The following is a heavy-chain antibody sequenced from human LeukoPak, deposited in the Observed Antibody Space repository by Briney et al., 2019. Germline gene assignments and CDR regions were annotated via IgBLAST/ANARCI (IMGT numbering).Heavy chain of an antibody. V-gene: IGHV1-18*01. Sequence: ASVKVSCKASGYSFVFFGVSWVWQAPGQGLEWMGWINSHNGDTKYAERLQGGVFMTTDTSTSTSYMELRSLRSDDTAVYYCARAVSGSLYGDFDFWGQGTLVTVSS. CDR3: ARAVSGSLYGDFDF. CDR2: INSHNGDT. D-gene: IGHD1-26*01. J-gene: IGHJ4*02. CDR1: GYSFVFFG.